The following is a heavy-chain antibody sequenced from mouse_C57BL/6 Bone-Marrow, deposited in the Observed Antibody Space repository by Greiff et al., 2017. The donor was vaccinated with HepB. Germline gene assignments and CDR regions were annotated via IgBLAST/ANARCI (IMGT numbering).Heavy chain of an antibody. V-gene: IGHV1-69*01. CDR2: IDPSDSYT. J-gene: IGHJ1*03. D-gene: IGHD1-1*01. CDR1: GYTFTSYW. CDR3: ARDSTVVADWYFDV. Sequence: QVQLQQSGAELVMPGASVKLSCKASGYTFTSYWMHWVKQRPGQGLELIGEIDPSDSYTNYNQKFKGKSTLTVDKSSSTAYMQLSSLTSEDSAVYYCARDSTVVADWYFDVWGTGTTVTVSS.